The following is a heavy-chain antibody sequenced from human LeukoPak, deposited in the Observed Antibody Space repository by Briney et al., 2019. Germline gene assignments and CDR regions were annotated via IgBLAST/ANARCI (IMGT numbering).Heavy chain of an antibody. CDR3: ARDYYRSGSYAVDF. V-gene: IGHV3-48*01. CDR1: GIAFDKYS. CDR2: ISSASITI. D-gene: IGHD3-10*01. Sequence: GGPLRLSFAAPGIAFDKYSMTWVRQAPGKAREGVSYISSASITIYYAGPVKGRFTISRDNAKGSLYRNMTSLRAEATALYYCARDYYRSGSYAVDFWGQGTLVTVSS. J-gene: IGHJ4*02.